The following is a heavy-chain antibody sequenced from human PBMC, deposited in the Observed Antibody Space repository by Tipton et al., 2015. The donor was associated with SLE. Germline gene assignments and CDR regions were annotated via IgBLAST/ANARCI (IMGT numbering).Heavy chain of an antibody. Sequence: TLSLTCTVSGGSISSYYWSWIRQPPGKGLEWIGYIYYSGSTNYNPSLKSRVTMSVDMSTNQFSLRLTSVTAADTAVYYCAAADAGYDTSWYRFDDWGRGTLVTVSS. J-gene: IGHJ4*02. V-gene: IGHV4-59*01. CDR3: AAADAGYDTSWYRFDD. CDR1: GGSISSYY. CDR2: IYYSGST. D-gene: IGHD2-2*01.